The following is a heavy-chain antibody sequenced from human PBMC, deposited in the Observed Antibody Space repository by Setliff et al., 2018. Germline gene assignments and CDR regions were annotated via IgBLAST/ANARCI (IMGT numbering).Heavy chain of an antibody. CDR3: ARDLGYSYGIYYFDY. CDR1: GGSIGSGDSS. Sequence: SETLSLTCTVSGGSIGSGDSSWSWIRQPPGKGPEWIGYIFHSGLTFYNPSFRRRVTISVDTSKNQFSLKLSSVTAADTAVYYCARDLGYSYGIYYFDYWGQGTLVTVSS. D-gene: IGHD5-18*01. J-gene: IGHJ4*02. V-gene: IGHV4-30-2*01. CDR2: IFHSGLT.